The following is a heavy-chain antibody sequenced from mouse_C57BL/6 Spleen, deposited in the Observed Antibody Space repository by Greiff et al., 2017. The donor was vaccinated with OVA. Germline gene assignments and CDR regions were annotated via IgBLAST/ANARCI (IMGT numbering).Heavy chain of an antibody. V-gene: IGHV1-81*01. CDR2: IYPRSGNT. CDR3: ARGRDLQRDYYAMDY. D-gene: IGHD2-1*01. J-gene: IGHJ4*01. Sequence: QVQLQQSGAELARPGASVKLSCKASGYTFTSYGISWVKQRTGQGLEWIGEIYPRSGNTYYNEKFKGKATLTADKSSSTAYMELRSLTSEDSAVYFCARGRDLQRDYYAMDYWGQGTSVTVSS. CDR1: GYTFTSYG.